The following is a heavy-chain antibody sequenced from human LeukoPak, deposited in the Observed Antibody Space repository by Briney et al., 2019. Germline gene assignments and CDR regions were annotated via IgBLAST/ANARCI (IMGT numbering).Heavy chain of an antibody. Sequence: SETLSLTCAVYGGSFSGYYWSWIRQPPGKGLEWIGEINHSGSTNYNPSLKSRVTISVDTSKNQFSLKLSSVTAADTAVYYRARGRPYYYGAFDIWGQGTMVTVSS. D-gene: IGHD3-10*01. CDR1: GGSFSGYY. CDR3: ARGRPYYYGAFDI. CDR2: INHSGST. V-gene: IGHV4-34*01. J-gene: IGHJ3*02.